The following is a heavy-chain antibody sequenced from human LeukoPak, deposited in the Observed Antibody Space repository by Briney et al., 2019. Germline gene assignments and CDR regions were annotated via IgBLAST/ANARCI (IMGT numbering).Heavy chain of an antibody. CDR2: IYYSGRT. Sequence: RASETLSLTCTVSGGSISGYYWSWIRQPPGKGRGWIGFIYYSGRTNSNPSLKSRVTISVDTSKNQFSLKLSSVTAADTAVYYCARLPPLDGSGYYYFDYWGEGALVTVSS. CDR3: ARLPPLDGSGYYYFDY. J-gene: IGHJ4*02. D-gene: IGHD3-22*01. V-gene: IGHV4-59*08. CDR1: GGSISGYY.